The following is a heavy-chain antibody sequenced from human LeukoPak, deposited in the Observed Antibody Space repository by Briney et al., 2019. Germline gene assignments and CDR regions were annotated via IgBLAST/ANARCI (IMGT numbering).Heavy chain of an antibody. J-gene: IGHJ4*02. Sequence: GGSLRLSCATSGFTFSSYAMSWVRQAPGKGLEWVSAISGSGGSTYYADSVKGRFPISRDNSKNTLYLQMNSLRAEDTAVYYCAKGSGSTMIVVVDYWGQGTLVTVSS. CDR2: ISGSGGST. V-gene: IGHV3-23*01. CDR1: GFTFSSYA. CDR3: AKGSGSTMIVVVDY. D-gene: IGHD3-22*01.